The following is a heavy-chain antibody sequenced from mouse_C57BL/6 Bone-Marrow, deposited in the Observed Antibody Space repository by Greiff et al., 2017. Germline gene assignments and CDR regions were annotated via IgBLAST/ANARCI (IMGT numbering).Heavy chain of an antibody. CDR1: GYTFTSYW. V-gene: IGHV1-64*01. CDR3: ARRAIVTTRYYAMDY. CDR2: IHPNSGST. J-gene: IGHJ4*01. Sequence: VQLQQPGAELVKPGASVKLSCKASGYTFTSYWMHWVKQRPGQGLEWIGMIHPNSGSTNYNEKFKSKATLTVDKSSSTACMQLSSLTSEDSAVYYCARRAIVTTRYYAMDYWGQGTSVTVSS. D-gene: IGHD2-5*01.